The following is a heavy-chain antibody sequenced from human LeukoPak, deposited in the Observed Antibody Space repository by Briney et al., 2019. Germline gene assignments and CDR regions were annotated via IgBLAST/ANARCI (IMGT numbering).Heavy chain of an antibody. CDR2: MNPNSGNT. CDR1: GYTFTSYD. Sequence: ASVTVSCKASGYTFTSYDINWVRQATGQGLEWMGWMNPNSGNTGYAQKFQGRVTMTRNTSISTAYMELSSLRSEDTAVYYCARADSSSWYGSLSHYYYYYMDVWGKGTTVTVSS. V-gene: IGHV1-8*01. CDR3: ARADSSSWYGSLSHYYYYYMDV. J-gene: IGHJ6*03. D-gene: IGHD6-13*01.